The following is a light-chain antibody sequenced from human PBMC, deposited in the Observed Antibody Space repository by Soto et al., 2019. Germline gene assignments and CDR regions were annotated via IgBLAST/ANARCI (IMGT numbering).Light chain of an antibody. CDR2: DVY. CDR1: SSDVGRYTY. J-gene: IGLJ1*01. V-gene: IGLV2-14*01. CDR3: TSYTSTSTPHV. Sequence: QSVLTQPASVSGFPGQSITISCAGTSSDVGRYTYVSWYQQHPGKAPKLIIYDVYNRPSGVSNRFSGSKSGNTASLTISGLQAEDEADYYCTSYTSTSTPHVFGRGTKVTVL.